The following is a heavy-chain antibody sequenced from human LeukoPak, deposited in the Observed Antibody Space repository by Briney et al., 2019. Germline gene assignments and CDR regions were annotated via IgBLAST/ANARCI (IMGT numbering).Heavy chain of an antibody. J-gene: IGHJ3*02. D-gene: IGHD3-9*01. CDR2: IYYSGST. Sequence: SETLSLTCTVSGGSISSYYWSWIRQPPGKGLEWIGYIYYSGSTNYNPSLKSRVTISVDTSKNQFSLKLSSVTAADTAVYYCARHYRYYDILIGDDAFDIWGQGTMVTVSS. CDR1: GGSISSYY. CDR3: ARHYRYYDILIGDDAFDI. V-gene: IGHV4-59*08.